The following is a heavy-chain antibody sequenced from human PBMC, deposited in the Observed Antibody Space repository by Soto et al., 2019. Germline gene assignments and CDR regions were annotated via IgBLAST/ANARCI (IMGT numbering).Heavy chain of an antibody. Sequence: EVQLLESGGGLVQPGGSLRLSCAASGFTFSSYAMSWVRQAPGKGLEWVSAISGSGGSTYYADSVKGRFTISKDNSKNTLYLQMNSLRAEDTAVYYCAKGGGYYYYYGMDVWGQGTTVTVSS. CDR1: GFTFSSYA. CDR3: AKGGGYYYYYGMDV. CDR2: ISGSGGST. V-gene: IGHV3-23*01. J-gene: IGHJ6*02. D-gene: IGHD3-16*01.